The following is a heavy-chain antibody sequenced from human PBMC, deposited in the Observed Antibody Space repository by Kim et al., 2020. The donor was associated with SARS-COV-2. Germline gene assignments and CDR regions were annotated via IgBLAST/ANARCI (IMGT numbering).Heavy chain of an antibody. Sequence: SETLSLTCAAYGCSFSAYYWSWIRQPPGKGLEWVGEITHSGSANYNPSLKSRVTLSVDTSKNHFSLNLTSVTAAYTAVFYCSRGSHFFDYWGHGTLPTV. J-gene: IGHJ4*01. CDR2: ITHSGSA. CDR1: GCSFSAYY. V-gene: IGHV4-34*01. CDR3: SRGSHFFDY.